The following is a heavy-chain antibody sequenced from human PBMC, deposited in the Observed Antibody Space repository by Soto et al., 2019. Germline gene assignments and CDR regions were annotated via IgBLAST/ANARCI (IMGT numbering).Heavy chain of an antibody. V-gene: IGHV4-59*01. CDR3: ARELFGRSVWFDP. J-gene: IGHJ5*02. CDR1: DGSISSYY. CDR2: IYYSGST. D-gene: IGHD3-10*01. Sequence: SETPSLTFTVSDGSISSYYWSWIRQPPGKGLEWIGYIYYSGSTNYNPSLKSRVTISVDTSKNQFSLKLSSVTAADTAVYYCARELFGRSVWFDPWGQGTLVTVSS.